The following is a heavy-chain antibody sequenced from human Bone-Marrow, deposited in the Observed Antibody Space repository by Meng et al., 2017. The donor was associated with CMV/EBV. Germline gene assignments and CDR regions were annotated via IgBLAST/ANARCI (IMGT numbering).Heavy chain of an antibody. CDR3: AKVDYDYVWGSYRSAKSGYDY. CDR1: GFTFSSYA. V-gene: IGHV3-23*03. CDR2: IYSGGSST. D-gene: IGHD3-16*02. Sequence: GGSLRLSCAASGFTFSSYAMSWVRQAPGKGLEWVSVIYSGGSSTYYADSVKGRFTISRDNSKNTLYLQMNSLRAEDTAVYYCAKVDYDYVWGSYRSAKSGYDYWGQGTLVTVSS. J-gene: IGHJ4*02.